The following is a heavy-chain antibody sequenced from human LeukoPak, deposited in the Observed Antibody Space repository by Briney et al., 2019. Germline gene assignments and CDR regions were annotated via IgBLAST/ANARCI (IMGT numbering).Heavy chain of an antibody. CDR1: GGSISSSSYY. Sequence: SETLSLTCTVSGGSISSSSYYWGWIRQPPGKGLEWSGSTYYSGSTYDNPSLKSRVTISVDTSKNQFSLKLSSVTAADTAVYYCARDCTNGVCYADYWGQGTLVTVSS. CDR3: ARDCTNGVCYADY. J-gene: IGHJ4*02. CDR2: TYYSGST. D-gene: IGHD2-8*01. V-gene: IGHV4-39*07.